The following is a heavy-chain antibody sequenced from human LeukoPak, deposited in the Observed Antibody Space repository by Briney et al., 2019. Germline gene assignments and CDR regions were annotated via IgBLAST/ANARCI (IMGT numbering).Heavy chain of an antibody. D-gene: IGHD6-13*01. CDR2: ISWNSNTI. J-gene: IGHJ3*02. CDR3: AKDISSSPDAFDI. V-gene: IGHV3-9*03. CDR1: GFTFSYYA. Sequence: GRSLSLSCAASGFTFSYYAMHWVRQAPGKGLEWVSGISWNSNTIGYADSVKGRFTISRDNAKNSLYLQMNSLRTEDMALYCCAKDISSSPDAFDIWGQGTMVTVSS.